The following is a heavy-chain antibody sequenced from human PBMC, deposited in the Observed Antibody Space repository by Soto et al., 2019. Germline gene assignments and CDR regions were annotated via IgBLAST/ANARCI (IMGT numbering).Heavy chain of an antibody. Sequence: QVQLVQSGAEVKKPGSSVKVSCKASGGTFSSYAISWVRQAPGQGLEWMGGIIPIFGTANYAQKFQGRVTITADESTSTAYMELSSLRSEDTAVYCCARGRPDCSGGSCYPRCFDPWGQGTLVTVSS. D-gene: IGHD2-15*01. CDR3: ARGRPDCSGGSCYPRCFDP. V-gene: IGHV1-69*01. J-gene: IGHJ5*02. CDR2: IIPIFGTA. CDR1: GGTFSSYA.